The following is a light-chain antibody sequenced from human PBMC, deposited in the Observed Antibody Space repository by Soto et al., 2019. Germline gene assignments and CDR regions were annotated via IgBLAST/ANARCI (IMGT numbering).Light chain of an antibody. V-gene: IGKV1-39*01. Sequence: DIQRTKYPSSLSASVGDRVTIAWRASQSITTYLNWYRQKPGKAPKLLIYAASSLQSGVPSRFSGSGSETEFTLSISSLHPDDFATNICQQIYSAPLTLGGGTKVDIK. CDR1: QSITTY. J-gene: IGKJ4*01. CDR2: AAS. CDR3: QQIYSAPLT.